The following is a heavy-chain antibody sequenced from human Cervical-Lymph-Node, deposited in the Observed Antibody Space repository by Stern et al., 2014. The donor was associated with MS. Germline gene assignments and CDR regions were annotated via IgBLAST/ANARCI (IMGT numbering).Heavy chain of an antibody. V-gene: IGHV3-74*02. CDR3: ARKRVGGDYGADV. D-gene: IGHD2-15*01. J-gene: IGHJ6*02. CDR2: INGDGRST. Sequence: EVQLVQSGGGLVQPGGSLRLSCASSGFTFSNYWMQWVRQAPGKGLVWVSRINGDGRSTSYADSVKGRFTISRDNAKNTLFLQMNSLRAEDTAVYYCARKRVGGDYGADVWGQGTTVTVSS. CDR1: GFTFSNYW.